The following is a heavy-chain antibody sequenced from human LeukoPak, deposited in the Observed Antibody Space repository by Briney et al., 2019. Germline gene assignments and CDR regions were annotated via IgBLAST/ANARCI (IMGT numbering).Heavy chain of an antibody. CDR1: GGSFSGYY. CDR2: INHSGST. J-gene: IGHJ4*02. D-gene: IGHD6-13*01. CDR3: AREAAADNYFDY. V-gene: IGHV4-34*01. Sequence: SETLSLTCAVYGGSFSGYYWSWIRQPPGKGLEWIGEINHSGSTNYIPSLKSRVTISVDKSKNQFSLKLSSVTAADTAVYYCAREAAADNYFDYWGQGTLVTVPS.